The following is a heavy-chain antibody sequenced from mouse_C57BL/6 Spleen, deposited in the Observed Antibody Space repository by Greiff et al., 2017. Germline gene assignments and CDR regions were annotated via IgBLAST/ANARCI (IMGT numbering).Heavy chain of an antibody. CDR1: GYTFTSYW. J-gene: IGHJ3*01. V-gene: IGHV1-69*01. Sequence: QVQLQQPGAELVMPGASVKLSCKASGYTFTSYWMHWVKQRPGQGLEWIGEIDPSDSYTNYNQKFKGKSTLTVDKSSSTAYMQLSSLTSEDSAVYYCARSGGTYGWFAYWGQGTLVTVSA. CDR2: IDPSDSYT. CDR3: ARSGGTYGWFAY. D-gene: IGHD1-1*02.